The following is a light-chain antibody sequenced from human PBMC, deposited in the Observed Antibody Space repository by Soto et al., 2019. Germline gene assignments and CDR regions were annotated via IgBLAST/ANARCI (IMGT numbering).Light chain of an antibody. CDR2: AAS. CDR3: QQSCGIPFT. V-gene: IGKV1-39*01. Sequence: DIQMTQSPSSLSASVGDRVTITCRASQTISTYLNWYQQNPGKAPKLLIYAASSLQTGVPSRFSGSGSGTDFTLTISSLQPEDFATYYCQQSCGIPFTFGGGTKLEIK. J-gene: IGKJ2*01. CDR1: QTISTY.